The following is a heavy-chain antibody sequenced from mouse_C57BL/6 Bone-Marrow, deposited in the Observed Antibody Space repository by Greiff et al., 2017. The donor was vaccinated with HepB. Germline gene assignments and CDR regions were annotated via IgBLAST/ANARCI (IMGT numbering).Heavy chain of an antibody. D-gene: IGHD1-1*01. Sequence: VQLQQSGPELVKPGASVKISCKASGYSFTGYYMNWVKQSPEKSLEWIGEINPSTGGTTYNQKFKAKATLTVDKSSSTAYMQLKNLTSEDSAVYYCARDTDYGSSYDYWGQGTTLTVSS. J-gene: IGHJ2*01. CDR1: GYSFTGYY. V-gene: IGHV1-42*01. CDR3: ARDTDYGSSYDY. CDR2: INPSTGGT.